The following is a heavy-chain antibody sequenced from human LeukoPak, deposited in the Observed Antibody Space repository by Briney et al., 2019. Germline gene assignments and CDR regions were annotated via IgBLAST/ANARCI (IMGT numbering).Heavy chain of an antibody. J-gene: IGHJ4*02. Sequence: ASVKVSCKASGYTFTSYGISWVRQAPGQGLEWMGWISAYNGNTNYAQKLQGRVTMTTGTSTSTAYMELRSLRSDDTAVYYCARGVMITFGGVIAQQYYFDYWGQGTLVTVSS. D-gene: IGHD3-16*02. V-gene: IGHV1-18*04. CDR1: GYTFTSYG. CDR3: ARGVMITFGGVIAQQYYFDY. CDR2: ISAYNGNT.